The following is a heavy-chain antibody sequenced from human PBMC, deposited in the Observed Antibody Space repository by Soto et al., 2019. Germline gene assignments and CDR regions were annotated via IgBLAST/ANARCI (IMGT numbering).Heavy chain of an antibody. CDR3: ARAHRGGYYTGRRNYYYGMDV. Sequence: KTSETLSLTCAVYGGSFSGYYWSWIRQPPGKGLEWIGEINHSGSTNYNPSLKSRVTISVDTSKNQFSLKLSSVTAADTAVYYCARAHRGGYYTGRRNYYYGMDVWGQGTTVTLSS. CDR1: GGSFSGYY. D-gene: IGHD3-3*01. CDR2: INHSGST. V-gene: IGHV4-34*01. J-gene: IGHJ6*02.